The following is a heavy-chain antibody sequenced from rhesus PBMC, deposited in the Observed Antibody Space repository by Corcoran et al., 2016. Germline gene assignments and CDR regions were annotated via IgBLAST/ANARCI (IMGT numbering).Heavy chain of an antibody. Sequence: QVQLQESGPGLVKPSEPLSLTCAVSGGSISSNYWRLLRQPPGKGLEWIGRISGSGGSTDYNPALKSRVTISTDTSKNQFSLKLSSVTAADTAVYYCARDPRGYAFDFWGQGLRVTVSS. J-gene: IGHJ3*01. CDR1: GGSISSNY. D-gene: IGHD3-34*01. CDR3: ARDPRGYAFDF. CDR2: ISGSGGST. V-gene: IGHV4-173*01.